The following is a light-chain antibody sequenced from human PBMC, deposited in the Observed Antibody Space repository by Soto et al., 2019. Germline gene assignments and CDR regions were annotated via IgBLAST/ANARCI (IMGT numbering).Light chain of an antibody. CDR2: APS. J-gene: IGKJ1*01. CDR1: QSINTY. CDR3: QRPYGVRT. Sequence: DIQLTQSPSFLSASVGDRVTITCRASQSINTYLNWYQQKPGKAPKLLISAPSNLQSGVPSRFSASGSGTDFTLTISSLQPEDFATYYCQRPYGVRTFGQGTKVDIK. V-gene: IGKV1-39*01.